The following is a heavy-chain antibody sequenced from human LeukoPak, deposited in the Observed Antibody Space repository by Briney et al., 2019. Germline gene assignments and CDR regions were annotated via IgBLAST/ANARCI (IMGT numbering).Heavy chain of an antibody. CDR2: ISSGSSTI. CDR1: GFTFRSSS. D-gene: IGHD2-2*01. Sequence: GGSLRLSCAASGFTFRSSSMSWLRQAPGKGLEWVSYISSGSSTIYYADSVKGRFTVSRDNAKNSLYLQMNSLRAEDTAVYYCARGVDCTSTSCWGKAFDIWGQGTLVTVSS. V-gene: IGHV3-48*01. J-gene: IGHJ3*02. CDR3: ARGVDCTSTSCWGKAFDI.